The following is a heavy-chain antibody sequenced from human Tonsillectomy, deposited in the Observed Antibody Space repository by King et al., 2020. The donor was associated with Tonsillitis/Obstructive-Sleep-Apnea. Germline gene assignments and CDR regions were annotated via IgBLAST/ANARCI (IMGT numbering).Heavy chain of an antibody. D-gene: IGHD2-2*01. CDR3: ARIGYCGSTSCYLFDN. Sequence: VQLVESGGGLVQPGGSLRLSCAASGFTFSDHYIDWVRQAPGKRLEWVCRSTNEANSYTTTYSESVNGRLTISSDDSNNSLYLQMNSLKTEDTAVYYCARIGYCGSTSCYLFDNWGQGTLVTVSS. J-gene: IGHJ4*02. CDR2: STNEANSYTT. V-gene: IGHV3-72*01. CDR1: GFTFSDHY.